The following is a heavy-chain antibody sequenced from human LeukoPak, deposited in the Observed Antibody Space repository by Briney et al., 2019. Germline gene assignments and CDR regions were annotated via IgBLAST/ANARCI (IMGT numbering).Heavy chain of an antibody. CDR3: ARVFGYDFWSGYYTFDY. CDR1: GXTFSXYS. Sequence: PXGSXXLSXXASGXTFSXYSMNWXXXXPGXXXXXXSYXXSSSGTIYYADSVKGRFTISRDNAKNSLYLQMNSLRAEDTAVYYCARVFGYDFWSGYYTFDYWGQGTLVTVSS. CDR2: XXSSSGTI. J-gene: IGHJ4*02. D-gene: IGHD3-3*01. V-gene: IGHV3-48*04.